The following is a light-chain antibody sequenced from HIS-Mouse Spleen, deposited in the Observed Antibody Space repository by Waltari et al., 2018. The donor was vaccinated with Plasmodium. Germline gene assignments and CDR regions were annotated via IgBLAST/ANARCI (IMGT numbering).Light chain of an antibody. Sequence: QSALTQPPSASGSPGLSVTISCTGPRSDVGGYTYAPWYQQQPGKAPKLMIYDVSKRPSGVPDRFSGSKSGNTASLTVSGLQAEDEADYYCSSYAGSNNLVFGGGTKLTVL. V-gene: IGLV2-8*01. CDR3: SSYAGSNNLV. J-gene: IGLJ2*01. CDR2: DVS. CDR1: RSDVGGYTY.